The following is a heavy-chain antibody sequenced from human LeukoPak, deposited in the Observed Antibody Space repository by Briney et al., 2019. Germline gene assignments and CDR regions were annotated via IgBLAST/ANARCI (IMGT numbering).Heavy chain of an antibody. V-gene: IGHV3-21*01. CDR1: GFTFSSYT. Sequence: PGGSLRLSCAASGFTFSSYTMNWVRQAPGKGLEWVSSISTSSSYIYYADSVKGRFTISRDNAKNSLYLQMHSLRAEDTAVYYCARGDLYYYDSSGGDYWGQGTLVTVSS. J-gene: IGHJ4*02. CDR2: ISTSSSYI. CDR3: ARGDLYYYDSSGGDY. D-gene: IGHD3-22*01.